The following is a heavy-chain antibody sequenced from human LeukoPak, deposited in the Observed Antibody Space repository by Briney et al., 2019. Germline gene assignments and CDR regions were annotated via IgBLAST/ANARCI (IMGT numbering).Heavy chain of an antibody. J-gene: IGHJ4*02. V-gene: IGHV3-30*03. Sequence: GGSLRLSCAASGLTFSSYGMHWVRQAPGKGLEWVAVISYDGSNKYYADSVKGRFTISRDNSKNTLYLQMNSLRAEDTAVYYCAILSGATNDYWGQGTLVTVSS. CDR2: ISYDGSNK. CDR1: GLTFSSYG. CDR3: AILSGATNDY. D-gene: IGHD1-26*01.